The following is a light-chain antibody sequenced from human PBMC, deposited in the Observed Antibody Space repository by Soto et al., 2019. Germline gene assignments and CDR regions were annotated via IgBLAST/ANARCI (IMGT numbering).Light chain of an antibody. CDR3: QQRSNWPPSIT. CDR2: DAS. Sequence: EIVLTQFPATLSLSPGDGATLSCRASQSVSSYLAWYQQKPGQAPRLLIYDASNRATGIPARFSGSGSGTDFTLTISSLEPEDFAVYYCQQRSNWPPSITFGQGTRLEI. V-gene: IGKV3-11*01. J-gene: IGKJ5*01. CDR1: QSVSSY.